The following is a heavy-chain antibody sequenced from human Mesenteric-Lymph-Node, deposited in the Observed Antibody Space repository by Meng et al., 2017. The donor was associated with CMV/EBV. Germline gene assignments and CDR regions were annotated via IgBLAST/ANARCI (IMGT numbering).Heavy chain of an antibody. CDR3: ARVKGRPYSGSYPYYFDY. CDR2: INPSGGST. CDR1: GYTLTSYY. Sequence: ASVKVSCKASGYTLTSYYMHWVRQAPGQGFEWMGIINPSGGSTSYAQKFQGRVTMTRDTSTSTVYMELSSLRSDDTAVYYCARVKGRPYSGSYPYYFDYWGQGTLVTVSS. J-gene: IGHJ4*02. D-gene: IGHD1-26*01. V-gene: IGHV1-46*01.